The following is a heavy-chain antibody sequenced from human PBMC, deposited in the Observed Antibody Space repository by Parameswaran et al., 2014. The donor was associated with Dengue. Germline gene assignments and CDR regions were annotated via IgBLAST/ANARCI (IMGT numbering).Heavy chain of an antibody. D-gene: IGHD3-22*01. J-gene: IGHJ6*02. V-gene: IGHV1-46*01. CDR2: INPRGGSP. Sequence: WVRQAPGQGLEWMGIINPRGGSPRYPQKFQGRVRMTSDTSTGTVYMEVRSLRSEDTAVYFCARDLISYYDDTWPYEYYGMDVWGQGTTVTVSS. CDR3: ARDLISYYDDTWPYEYYGMDV.